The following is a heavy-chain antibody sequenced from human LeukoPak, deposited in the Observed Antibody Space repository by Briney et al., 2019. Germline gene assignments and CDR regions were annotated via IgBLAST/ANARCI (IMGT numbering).Heavy chain of an antibody. V-gene: IGHV3-7*01. J-gene: IGHJ3*02. Sequence: PGRSLRLSCAASGFTFSNLWMSWVRQAPGRGLEWVANIKQDGSEKYYGDSVKGRFTISRDNAENSLYLQMNSLRAEDTAVYYCARAVSYAFDIWGQGTMVTVSS. CDR1: GFTFSNLW. CDR2: IKQDGSEK. D-gene: IGHD5/OR15-5a*01. CDR3: ARAVSYAFDI.